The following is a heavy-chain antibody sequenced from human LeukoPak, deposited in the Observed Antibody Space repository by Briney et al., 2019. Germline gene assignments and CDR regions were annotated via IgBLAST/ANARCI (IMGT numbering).Heavy chain of an antibody. Sequence: GSSVMVSCRASGGTFTSFAMNWVRQAPGQGLEWMGWINTNTGNPTYAQGFTGRFVFFLDTSVSTAFLQISSLKAEDTAVYYCAREGFFDPWGQGTLVTVSS. J-gene: IGHJ5*02. CDR3: AREGFFDP. D-gene: IGHD2-15*01. CDR2: INTNTGNP. CDR1: GGTFTSFA. V-gene: IGHV7-4-1*02.